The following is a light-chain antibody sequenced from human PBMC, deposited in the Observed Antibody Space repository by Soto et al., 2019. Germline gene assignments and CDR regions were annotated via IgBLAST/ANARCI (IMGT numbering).Light chain of an antibody. CDR3: QSYDSSQV. J-gene: IGLJ3*02. CDR1: SSNIGAGYD. CDR2: GNS. V-gene: IGLV1-40*01. Sequence: QSVLTQPPSVSGAPGQRVTISCTESSSNIGAGYDVHWYQQLPGTAPKLLIYGNSNRPSGVPDRFSGSKSGTSASLAITGLQAEDEADYYCQSYDSSQVFGGGTQLTVL.